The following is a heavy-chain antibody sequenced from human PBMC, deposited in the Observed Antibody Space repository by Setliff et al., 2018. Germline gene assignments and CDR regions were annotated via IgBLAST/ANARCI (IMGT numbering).Heavy chain of an antibody. CDR1: GGAFSIYD. CDR2: IIPISGSP. J-gene: IGHJ4*02. D-gene: IGHD4-17*01. CDR3: AGGRRYDYGWDFDY. V-gene: IGHV1-69*05. Sequence: ASVKVSCKASGGAFSIYDITWVRQAPGQGLEWMGGIIPISGSPNYAQKFQGRVTITTDESTSTAYMELSSLRSEDTAVYYCAGGRRYDYGWDFDYWGQGTLVTVSS.